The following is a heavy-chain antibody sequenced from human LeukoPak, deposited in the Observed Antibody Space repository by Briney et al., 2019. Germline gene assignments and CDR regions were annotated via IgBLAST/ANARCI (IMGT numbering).Heavy chain of an antibody. CDR3: ATNRSASMAAAGTAFDI. D-gene: IGHD6-13*01. J-gene: IGHJ3*02. CDR2: IYYSGST. CDR1: GGSISSSSSY. Sequence: SETLSLTCTASGGSISSSSSYWAWIRQPPGKGLEWIGSIYYSGSTSYNPSLKSRVTISVDTSKNQFSLRLSSVTAADTAVYYCATNRSASMAAAGTAFDIWGQGTMVTVSS. V-gene: IGHV4-39*01.